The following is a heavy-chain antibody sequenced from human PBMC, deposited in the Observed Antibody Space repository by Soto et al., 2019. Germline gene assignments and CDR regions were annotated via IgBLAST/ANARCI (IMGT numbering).Heavy chain of an antibody. CDR2: INHSGST. J-gene: IGHJ4*02. Sequence: QVQLQQWGAGLLKPSETLSLTCAVYGGSFSGYYWSWIRQRPGKGLGWIGEINHSGSTNYNPSLKSRVTKSVDTSKNQFSLKLSSVTAADTAVYYCARDTMTTVTRHFDYWGQGTLVTVSS. V-gene: IGHV4-34*01. CDR3: ARDTMTTVTRHFDY. D-gene: IGHD4-17*01. CDR1: GGSFSGYY.